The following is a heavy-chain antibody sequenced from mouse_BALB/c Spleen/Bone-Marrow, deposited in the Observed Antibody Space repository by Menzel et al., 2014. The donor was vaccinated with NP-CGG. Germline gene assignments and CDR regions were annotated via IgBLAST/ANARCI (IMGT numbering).Heavy chain of an antibody. CDR2: IWAGGST. J-gene: IGHJ4*01. D-gene: IGHD1-1*01. CDR3: ARGSYYEGAMDY. CDR1: GFSLTSYG. V-gene: IGHV2-9*02. Sequence: LQESGPGLVAPSQSLSITCTVSGFSLTSYGVHWVRQPPGKVLEWLGVIWAGGSTNYNSALMSRLSISKDNSKSXVFLKMNSLQTYDTAMYYCARGSYYEGAMDYWGQGTSVTVSS.